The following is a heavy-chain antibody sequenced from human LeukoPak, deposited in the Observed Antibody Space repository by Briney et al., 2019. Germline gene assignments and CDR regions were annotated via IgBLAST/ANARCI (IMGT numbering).Heavy chain of an antibody. CDR2: VKNRSAGETT. CDR3: AKEGSSSTRSPAY. Sequence: GGSLRLTCAASGVSISNDWMSWGRHAPGKGRQWVARVKNRSAGETTNYAAPGKGRFTISRDDSKNTLHLQMNSLKTEDTAVYYCAKEGSSSTRSPAYWGQGTLVTVSS. J-gene: IGHJ4*02. V-gene: IGHV3-15*01. CDR1: GVSISNDW. D-gene: IGHD2-2*01.